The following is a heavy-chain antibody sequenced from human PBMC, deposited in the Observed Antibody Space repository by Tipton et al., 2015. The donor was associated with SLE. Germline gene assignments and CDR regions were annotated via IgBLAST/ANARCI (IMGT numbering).Heavy chain of an antibody. CDR1: GFTFSIYA. V-gene: IGHV3-30*04. CDR2: ISYDGSHK. CDR3: ASELGYCSGGSCYPFDY. Sequence: RSLRLSCAASGFTFSIYAMHWVRHAPGKGLEWVAVISYDGSHKYFADSVKGRFTISRDNSKNTLYLQMNSLRAEDTALYYCASELGYCSGGSCYPFDYWGQGTLVTVSS. D-gene: IGHD2-15*01. J-gene: IGHJ4*02.